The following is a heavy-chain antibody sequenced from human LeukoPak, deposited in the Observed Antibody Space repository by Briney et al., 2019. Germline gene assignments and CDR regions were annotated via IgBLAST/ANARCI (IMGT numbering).Heavy chain of an antibody. CDR2: VGSSSGAI. V-gene: IGHV3-48*01. CDR3: ARDANDYASPPDY. J-gene: IGHJ4*02. Sequence: PGGSLRLSCAASGFTFSIYSLNWVRQAPGKGLQWVAYVGSSSGAIYYADSVKGRFTISRDNAKNSVYLQMNSLRADDTGVYYCARDANDYASPPDYWGQGTLVTVSS. D-gene: IGHD3-16*01. CDR1: GFTFSIYS.